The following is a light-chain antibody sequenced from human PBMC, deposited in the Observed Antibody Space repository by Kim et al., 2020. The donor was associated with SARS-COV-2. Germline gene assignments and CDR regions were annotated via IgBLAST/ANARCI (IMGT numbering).Light chain of an antibody. CDR1: QDISNY. Sequence: SASAGERVIITCQATQDISNYLKWYQQKPGKAPELLIYDVSNLETGVPSRFSESGSGTGFTFTITSLQPEDVATDYCQQYDGLPYTFGRGTKLEIK. V-gene: IGKV1-33*01. CDR3: QQYDGLPYT. J-gene: IGKJ2*01. CDR2: DVS.